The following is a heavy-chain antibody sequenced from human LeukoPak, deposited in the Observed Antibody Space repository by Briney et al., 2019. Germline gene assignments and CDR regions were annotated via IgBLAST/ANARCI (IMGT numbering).Heavy chain of an antibody. Sequence: SETLSLTCTVSGGSISSYYWSWIRQPPGKGLEWIGYIYYSGSTKYNPSLKSRVTISVDASKTQFSLKLNSVTAADTAAYYCARGSRELYYFDYWGQGTLVTVSS. V-gene: IGHV4-59*01. CDR2: IYYSGST. D-gene: IGHD1-7*01. CDR3: ARGSRELYYFDY. CDR1: GGSISSYY. J-gene: IGHJ4*02.